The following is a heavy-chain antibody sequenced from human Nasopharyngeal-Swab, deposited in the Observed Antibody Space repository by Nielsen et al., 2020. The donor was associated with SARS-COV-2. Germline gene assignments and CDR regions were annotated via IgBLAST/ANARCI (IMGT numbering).Heavy chain of an antibody. CDR3: ARMIFGVANAGIDV. V-gene: IGHV4-61*02. J-gene: IGHJ6*02. D-gene: IGHD3-3*01. Sequence: RQAPGKGLEWIGRMHTSTTTSYNPSLKSRVTISVDKSKNQFSLKLSSVTAADTAVYYCARMIFGVANAGIDVWGQGPRSPSP. CDR2: MHTSTTT.